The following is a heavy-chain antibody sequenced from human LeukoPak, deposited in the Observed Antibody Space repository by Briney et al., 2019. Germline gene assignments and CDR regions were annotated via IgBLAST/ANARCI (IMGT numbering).Heavy chain of an antibody. CDR2: INPNSGGT. Sequence: ASVKVSCKASGYTFTGYYMHWVRQAPGQGLEWMGWINPNSGGTNYAQKFQGRVTMTRDTSISTAYMELSRLRSDDTAVYYCARDGGIAVAGTIWFDPWGQGALVTVSS. V-gene: IGHV1-2*02. D-gene: IGHD6-19*01. J-gene: IGHJ5*02. CDR3: ARDGGIAVAGTIWFDP. CDR1: GYTFTGYY.